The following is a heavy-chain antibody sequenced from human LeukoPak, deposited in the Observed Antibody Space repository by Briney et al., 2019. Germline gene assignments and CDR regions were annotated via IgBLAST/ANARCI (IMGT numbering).Heavy chain of an antibody. CDR2: ISGSGGST. V-gene: IGHV3-23*01. CDR3: AKAPYYDSSGLIDY. CDR1: GFTFSSYA. D-gene: IGHD3-22*01. Sequence: GGSLRLSCAASGFTFSSYAMSWVRQAPGKGLEWVSAISGSGGSTYYADSVKGRFTISRDNSKNTLYLQMNSLRAEDTAVYYCAKAPYYDSSGLIDYWGQGTLVTVSS. J-gene: IGHJ4*02.